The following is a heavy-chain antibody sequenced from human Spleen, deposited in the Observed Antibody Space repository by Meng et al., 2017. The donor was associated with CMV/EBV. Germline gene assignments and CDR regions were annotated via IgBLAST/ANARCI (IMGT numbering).Heavy chain of an antibody. J-gene: IGHJ6*02. D-gene: IGHD2-2*01. V-gene: IGHV1-2*02. Sequence: ASVKVSCTASGYTFTGYYMHWVRQAPGQGLEWMGSINPNSGGTNYAQKFQGRVTMTRDTSISTAYMELSRLRSDDTAVYYCATNDQLLCSRRDVWGQGTTVTVSS. CDR2: INPNSGGT. CDR1: GYTFTGYY. CDR3: ATNDQLLCSRRDV.